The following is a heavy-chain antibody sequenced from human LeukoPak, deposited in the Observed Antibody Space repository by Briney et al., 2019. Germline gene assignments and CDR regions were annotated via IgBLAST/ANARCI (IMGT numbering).Heavy chain of an antibody. J-gene: IGHJ4*02. Sequence: PSETLSLTCAVYGGSFSDYYWTWIRQPPGKGLEWIGEINHSGSTNYKPSLKSRVTISVDTSKNQFSLKLTSVTATDTALYYCARVVGRYYKVDYWGQGTLVTVSS. CDR3: ARVVGRYYKVDY. CDR1: GGSFSDYY. V-gene: IGHV4-34*01. D-gene: IGHD1-26*01. CDR2: INHSGST.